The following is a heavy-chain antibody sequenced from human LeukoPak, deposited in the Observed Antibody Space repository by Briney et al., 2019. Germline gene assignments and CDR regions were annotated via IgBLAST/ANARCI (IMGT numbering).Heavy chain of an antibody. D-gene: IGHD2-15*01. Sequence: SETLSLTCTVSGGSISSGGYYWSWIRQHPGKGLEWIGYIYYSGSTYYNPSLKSRVTISVDTSKNQFSLKLSSVTAADTAVYYCARRAVVVASSSWFDPWGQGTLVTVSS. CDR1: GGSISSGGYY. V-gene: IGHV4-31*03. CDR3: ARRAVVVASSSWFDP. J-gene: IGHJ5*02. CDR2: IYYSGST.